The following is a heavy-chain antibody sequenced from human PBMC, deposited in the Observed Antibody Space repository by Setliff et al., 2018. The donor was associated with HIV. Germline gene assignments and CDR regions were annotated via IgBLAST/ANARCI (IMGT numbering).Heavy chain of an antibody. V-gene: IGHV3-23*01. Sequence: PGGSLRLSCAVSGVTLDTSDIHWVRQAPGLGFEWFSSFTGGFAYYADSVKGRFSISRDNFKNILYLQMNSLRVDDMAMYYCAKDVSVRGSGFKGASDLWGQGTRVTVSS. CDR1: GVTLDTSD. J-gene: IGHJ3*01. CDR2: FTGGFA. D-gene: IGHD6-19*01. CDR3: AKDVSVRGSGFKGASDL.